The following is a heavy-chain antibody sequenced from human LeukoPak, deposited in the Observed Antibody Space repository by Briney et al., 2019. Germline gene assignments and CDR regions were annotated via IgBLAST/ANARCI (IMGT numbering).Heavy chain of an antibody. J-gene: IGHJ4*02. CDR3: ARRSMTTALSHFDY. Sequence: ASVKVSCKASGGTFSSYAISWVRQAPGQGREWMGWINVYNGNTNYAQKVEDKVTMTTDTSTSTAFMELRSLRSDDTAVYYCARRSMTTALSHFDYWGQGTQVTVSS. V-gene: IGHV1-18*01. D-gene: IGHD4-17*01. CDR1: GGTFSSYA. CDR2: INVYNGNT.